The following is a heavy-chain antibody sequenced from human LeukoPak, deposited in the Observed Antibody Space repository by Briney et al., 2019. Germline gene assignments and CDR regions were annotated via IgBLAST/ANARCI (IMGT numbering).Heavy chain of an antibody. Sequence: GASVKVSCKASGYTFTGYYMHWVRQAPGQGLEWMGRINPNSGGTNYAQKFQGRVTMTRDTSISTAYMELSRLRSDDTAVYYCARVNYGSGSYFDSGSFDYWGQGTLVTVSS. V-gene: IGHV1-2*06. D-gene: IGHD3-10*01. J-gene: IGHJ4*02. CDR1: GYTFTGYY. CDR2: INPNSGGT. CDR3: ARVNYGSGSYFDSGSFDY.